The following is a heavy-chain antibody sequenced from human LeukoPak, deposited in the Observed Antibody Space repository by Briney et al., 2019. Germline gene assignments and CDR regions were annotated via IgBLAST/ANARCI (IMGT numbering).Heavy chain of an antibody. Sequence: PGGSLRLSCAASGFTFSNYWMSWVRQAPGKGLEWVANIEEDGSERYYVDSVKGRFTISRDNEKNLLYPEMNSLRAEDTAVYYCARESTKLAFSDFWGQGTLVTVSS. CDR2: IEEDGSER. CDR3: ARESTKLAFSDF. D-gene: IGHD3-16*01. CDR1: GFTFSNYW. J-gene: IGHJ4*02. V-gene: IGHV3-7*01.